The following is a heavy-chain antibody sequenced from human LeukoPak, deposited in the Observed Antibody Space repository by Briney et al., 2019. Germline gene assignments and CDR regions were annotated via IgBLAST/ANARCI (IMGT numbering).Heavy chain of an antibody. CDR3: ARSPDRRPWELTGDAFDI. J-gene: IGHJ3*02. Sequence: SETLSLTCTVSGGSISSSSYYWGWIRQPPGKGLEWIGSIYYSGSTYYNPSLKSRVTISVDTSKNQFSLKLSSVTAADTAVYYCARSPDRRPWELTGDAFDIWGQGTMVTVSS. CDR2: IYYSGST. V-gene: IGHV4-39*07. D-gene: IGHD1-26*01. CDR1: GGSISSSSYY.